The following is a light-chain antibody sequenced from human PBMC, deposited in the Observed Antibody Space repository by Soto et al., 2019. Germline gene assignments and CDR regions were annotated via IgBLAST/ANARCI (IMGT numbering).Light chain of an antibody. CDR2: RAS. V-gene: IGKV3-20*01. J-gene: IGKJ1*01. CDR1: QSVSSRY. Sequence: ESVLTQSPGTLSLSPGERTTLSCTAIQSVSSRYLAWYQQKPGKAPRLVIYRASSRATGIPERFSGSGSGTDVTLTISCLPSEDFATYYCQQYYSYPRTFGHGTKVDIK. CDR3: QQYYSYPRT.